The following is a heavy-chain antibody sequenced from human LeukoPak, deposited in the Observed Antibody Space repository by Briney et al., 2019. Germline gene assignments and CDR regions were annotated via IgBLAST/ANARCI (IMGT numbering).Heavy chain of an antibody. D-gene: IGHD2-2*01. CDR1: GGSISSGGYY. CDR3: ARDGRGYCSSTSCPVDWFDP. J-gene: IGHJ5*02. Sequence: SETLSLTCTVSGGSISSGGYYWSWIRQHPGKGLEWIGYIYYSGSTYYDPSLKSRVTILVDTSKNQFSLKLSSVTAADTAVYYCARDGRGYCSSTSCPVDWFDPWGQGTLDTVSS. CDR2: IYYSGST. V-gene: IGHV4-31*03.